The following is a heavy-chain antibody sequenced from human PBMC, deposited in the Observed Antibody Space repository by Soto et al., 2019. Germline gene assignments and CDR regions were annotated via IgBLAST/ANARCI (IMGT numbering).Heavy chain of an antibody. CDR3: ARGWPYCSSTSCYASEILIGWFDP. V-gene: IGHV1-18*01. Sequence: ASVKVSCKASGYTFTSYGISWVRQAPGQGLEWMGWISAYNGNTNYAQKLQGRVTMTTDTSTSTAYMELRSLRSDDTAVYYCARGWPYCSSTSCYASEILIGWFDPWGQGILVTVSS. J-gene: IGHJ5*02. CDR2: ISAYNGNT. CDR1: GYTFTSYG. D-gene: IGHD2-2*01.